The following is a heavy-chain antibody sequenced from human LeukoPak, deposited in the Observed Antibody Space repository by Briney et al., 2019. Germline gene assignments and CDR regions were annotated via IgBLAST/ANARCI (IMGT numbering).Heavy chain of an antibody. D-gene: IGHD3-10*01. CDR1: GYTFTSYG. CDR3: ARDYYGSGSYYNY. CDR2: INPNSGGT. J-gene: IGHJ4*02. V-gene: IGHV1-2*02. Sequence: ASVKVSCKASGYTFTSYGISWVRQAPGQGLEWMGWINPNSGGTNYAQKFQGRVTMTGDTSISTAYMELSRLRSDDTAVYYCARDYYGSGSYYNYWGQGTLVTVSS.